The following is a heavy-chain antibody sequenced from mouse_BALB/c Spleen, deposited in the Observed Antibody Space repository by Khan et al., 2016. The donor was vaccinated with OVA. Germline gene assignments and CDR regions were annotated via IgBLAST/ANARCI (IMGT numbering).Heavy chain of an antibody. J-gene: IGHJ4*01. V-gene: IGHV2-6-1*01. CDR1: GFSLTNYG. CDR2: IWSDGST. D-gene: IGHD2-10*01. CDR3: ARQPYYHYNIMDY. Sequence: VELVESGPGLAAPSQSLSITCTISGFSLTNYGVHWVRQPPGKGLEWLVVIWSDGSTTYNSALQSRLTITKDNSQSQVFLKMNSLQTDDTAIYFCARQPYYHYNIMDYGGEGTSVPVSS.